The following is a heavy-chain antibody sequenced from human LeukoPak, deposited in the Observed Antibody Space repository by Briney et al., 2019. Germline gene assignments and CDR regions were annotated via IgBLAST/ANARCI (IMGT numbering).Heavy chain of an antibody. CDR1: GYTFTDYY. J-gene: IGHJ4*02. D-gene: IGHD2-2*01. CDR3: ARDPAVLPNYVEIPAHAGFDS. CDR2: INPKSGDT. Sequence: ASVKVSCKAPGYTFTDYYIHWVRQAPGQGLEWMGWINPKSGDTNYAQKFQGRVTMTRDTSISTAYMELSGLTSDDTSVYYCARDPAVLPNYVEIPAHAGFDSWGLGILVTVSS. V-gene: IGHV1-2*02.